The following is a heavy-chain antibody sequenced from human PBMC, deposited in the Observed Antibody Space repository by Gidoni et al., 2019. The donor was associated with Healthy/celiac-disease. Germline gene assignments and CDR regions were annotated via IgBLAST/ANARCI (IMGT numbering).Heavy chain of an antibody. J-gene: IGHJ4*02. D-gene: IGHD6-19*01. CDR2: ISGSGGST. V-gene: IGHV3-23*01. Sequence: EVKLLESGGGWVQPGGSLRLSCAASGFTFSSYAMSWVRQAPGKGLEWVSAISGSGGSTYYADAVKGRFTITRDNSKNTLYLQMNSLRAEDTAVYYCAKVAVAVAGSRGDYWGQGTLVTVSS. CDR3: AKVAVAVAGSRGDY. CDR1: GFTFSSYA.